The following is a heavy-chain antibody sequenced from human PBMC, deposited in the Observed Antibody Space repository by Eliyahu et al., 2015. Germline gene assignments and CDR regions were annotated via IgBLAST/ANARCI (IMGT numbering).Heavy chain of an antibody. Sequence: QVLLVQSGPEVKKPGSSVKVSCKTSGGSFPDYAISWVRQASGQGLEWMGRIIPVLGVAYSAQKFQGRVTITADKSTSTLYMELSSLGSEDTAVYYCVRRGYTSGSSGVDYWGQGTRITVSS. CDR1: GGSFPDYA. J-gene: IGHJ4*02. CDR2: IIPVLGVA. V-gene: IGHV1-69*04. D-gene: IGHD5-18*01. CDR3: VRRGYTSGSSGVDY.